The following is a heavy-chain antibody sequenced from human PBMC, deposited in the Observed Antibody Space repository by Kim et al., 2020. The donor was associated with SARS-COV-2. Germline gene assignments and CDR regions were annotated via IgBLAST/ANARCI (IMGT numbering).Heavy chain of an antibody. D-gene: IGHD3-10*01. V-gene: IGHV1-69*13. CDR1: GGTFSSYA. J-gene: IGHJ6*02. Sequence: SVKVSCKASGGTFSSYAISWVRQAPGQGLEWMGGIIPIFGTANYAQKFQGRVTITADESTSTAYMELSSLRSEDTAVYYCARDTHRITMVRGPITGDHYCYGMDFWGQGTRVTVAS. CDR2: IIPIFGTA. CDR3: ARDTHRITMVRGPITGDHYCYGMDF.